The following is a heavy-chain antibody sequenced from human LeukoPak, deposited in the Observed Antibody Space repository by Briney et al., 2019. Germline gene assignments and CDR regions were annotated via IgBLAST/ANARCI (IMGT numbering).Heavy chain of an antibody. CDR1: GGTFSSYA. Sequence: ASVKVSCKASGGTFSSYAISWVRQAPGQGLEWTGWISAYNGNTNYAQKLQGRVTMTTDTSTSTAYMELRSLRSDDTAVYYCARDSSGWYHWFDPWGQGTLVTVSS. V-gene: IGHV1-18*01. CDR2: ISAYNGNT. D-gene: IGHD6-19*01. J-gene: IGHJ5*02. CDR3: ARDSSGWYHWFDP.